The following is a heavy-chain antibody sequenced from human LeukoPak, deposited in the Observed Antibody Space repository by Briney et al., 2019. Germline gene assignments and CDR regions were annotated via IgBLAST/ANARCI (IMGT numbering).Heavy chain of an antibody. D-gene: IGHD5-12*01. CDR2: ISAYNGNT. CDR3: ARVQSGWDWEYSGYFDY. Sequence: ASVKVSCKASGYTFTKYYIHWVRQAPGQGLEWMGWISAYNGNTNYAQKLQGRVTMTTDTSTSTAYMELRSLRSDDTAVYYCARVQSGWDWEYSGYFDYWGQGTLVTVSS. V-gene: IGHV1-18*04. CDR1: GYTFTKYY. J-gene: IGHJ4*02.